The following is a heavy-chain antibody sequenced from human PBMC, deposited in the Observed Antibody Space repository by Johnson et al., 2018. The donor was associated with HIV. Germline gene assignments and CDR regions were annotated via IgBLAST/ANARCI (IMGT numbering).Heavy chain of an antibody. Sequence: VQLVESGGGFAQPGGSPRLSCGAPGFSASNTHMNWVRQAPGKGLEWVSVMYSGGNTYYADSVRGRFTFSRDNSKNTLYLQMSSLKAEDTAMYYCARDGESQQLPLGDAFDVWGQGTMVIVSS. CDR3: ARDGESQQLPLGDAFDV. CDR2: MYSGGNT. CDR1: GFSASNTH. V-gene: IGHV3-66*01. J-gene: IGHJ3*01. D-gene: IGHD6-13*01.